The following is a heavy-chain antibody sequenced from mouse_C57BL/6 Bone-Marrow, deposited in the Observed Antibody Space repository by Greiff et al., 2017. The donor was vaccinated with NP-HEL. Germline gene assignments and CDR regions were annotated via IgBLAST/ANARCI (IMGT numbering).Heavy chain of an antibody. CDR2: ISNLAYRF. J-gene: IGHJ4*01. D-gene: IGHD4-1*01. Sequence: EVQLVESGGGLVQPGGSLKLSCAASGFTFRDYGMAWVRQAPRTGPEWVAFISNLAYRFYFADTVTGRLTISREKAKNTRYLEMSSLRSEDTAMYYCARLLLGLGAMDYWGQGTSVTVSS. CDR1: GFTFRDYG. V-gene: IGHV5-15*01. CDR3: ARLLLGLGAMDY.